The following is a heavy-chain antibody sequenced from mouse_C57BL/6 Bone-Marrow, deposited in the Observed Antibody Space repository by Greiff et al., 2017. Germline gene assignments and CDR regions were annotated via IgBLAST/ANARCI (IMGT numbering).Heavy chain of an antibody. D-gene: IGHD2-4*01. CDR2: IYPRGGST. Sequence: VKLQQSDAELVKPGASVKISCKVSGYTFTDHTIHWMKQRPETGLEWIGYIYPRGGSTKYTEKFKGKATLTADKSSSTAYMQLNSLTSEVSAVYFCAMGGYYDYSWFAYWGQGTLVTGSA. CDR3: AMGGYYDYSWFAY. J-gene: IGHJ3*01. V-gene: IGHV1-78*01. CDR1: GYTFTDHT.